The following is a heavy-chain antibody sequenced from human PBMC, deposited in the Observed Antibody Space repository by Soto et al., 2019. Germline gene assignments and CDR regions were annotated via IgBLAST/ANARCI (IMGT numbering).Heavy chain of an antibody. V-gene: IGHV1-69*13. J-gene: IGHJ3*02. CDR2: IIPIFGTA. D-gene: IGHD2-2*01. CDR1: GGTFSSYA. Sequence: SVKVSCKASGGTFSSYAISWVRQAPGQGLEWMGGIIPIFGTANYAQKFQGRVTITADESTSTAYMELSSLRSEDTAVYYCAREGLTFGPGAVGGAFDIWGQGTLVTVSS. CDR3: AREGLTFGPGAVGGAFDI.